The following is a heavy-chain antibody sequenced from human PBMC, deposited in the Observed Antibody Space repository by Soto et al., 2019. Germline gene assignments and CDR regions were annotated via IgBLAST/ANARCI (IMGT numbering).Heavy chain of an antibody. J-gene: IGHJ4*02. D-gene: IGHD3-22*01. CDR1: GGSISSYY. CDR2: IYYSGST. V-gene: IGHV4-59*01. CDR3: ARGPRTIVVVIDGYYFDY. Sequence: KPSETLSLTCTVSGGSISSYYWSWIRQPPGKGLEWIGYIYYSGSTNYNPSLKSRVTISVDTSKNQFSLKLSSVTAADTAVYYCARGPRTIVVVIDGYYFDYWGQGTLVTVSS.